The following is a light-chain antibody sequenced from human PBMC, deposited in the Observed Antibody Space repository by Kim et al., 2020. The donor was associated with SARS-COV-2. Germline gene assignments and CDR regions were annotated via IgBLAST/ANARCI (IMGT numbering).Light chain of an antibody. Sequence: RATINCKSSQSVLYSSNNKNYLAWYQQKAGQPPKLLIYWASTRESGVPDRFSGSGSWADFTLTISSLQAEDVAVYYCQQYYTAPYTFGQGTKLEI. CDR2: WAS. J-gene: IGKJ2*01. CDR3: QQYYTAPYT. CDR1: QSVLYSSNNKNY. V-gene: IGKV4-1*01.